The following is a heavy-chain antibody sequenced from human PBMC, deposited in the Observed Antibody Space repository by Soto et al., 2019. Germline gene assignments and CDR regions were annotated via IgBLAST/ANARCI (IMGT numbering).Heavy chain of an antibody. CDR1: GFTFSSYG. D-gene: IGHD3-16*01. CDR3: AKDRVESGLGEVDY. CDR2: ISYDGTNK. Sequence: QVQLVESGGGVVQPGRSLRLSCAASGFTFSSYGMHWVRQAPGKGLEWVAVISYDGTNKYYVDSVKGRFTISRDNSKNTLYLQMNSLRAEDTAVYHCAKDRVESGLGEVDYWGQGTLVTVSS. J-gene: IGHJ4*02. V-gene: IGHV3-30*18.